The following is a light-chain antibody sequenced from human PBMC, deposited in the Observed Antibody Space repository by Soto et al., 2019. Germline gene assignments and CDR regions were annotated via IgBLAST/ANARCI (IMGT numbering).Light chain of an antibody. V-gene: IGLV1-47*01. CDR2: RND. Sequence: QSVLTQPPSASGTPGQRVTISCSGSSSNIGTNTVSWYQHLPGTAPKLLIYRNDQRPSGVPDRFSGSMSGTAASLAIGGLRSEDEADYYCAAWDDSLSGVVFGGGTKLTVL. CDR1: SSNIGTNT. CDR3: AAWDDSLSGVV. J-gene: IGLJ2*01.